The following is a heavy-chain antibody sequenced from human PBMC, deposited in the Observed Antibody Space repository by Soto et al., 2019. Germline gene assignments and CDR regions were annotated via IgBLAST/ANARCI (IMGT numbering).Heavy chain of an antibody. Sequence: SETLSLTCTVSGGSISGYYWSWIRQPPGKGLEWIGYVWYDGSTNYNPSLKSRVTISVDTSKNQFSLKLSSVTAADTAVYYCARHTPAISISDHWGQGTLVTVSS. D-gene: IGHD2-15*01. CDR2: VWYDGST. CDR3: ARHTPAISISDH. CDR1: GGSISGYY. J-gene: IGHJ4*02. V-gene: IGHV4-59*08.